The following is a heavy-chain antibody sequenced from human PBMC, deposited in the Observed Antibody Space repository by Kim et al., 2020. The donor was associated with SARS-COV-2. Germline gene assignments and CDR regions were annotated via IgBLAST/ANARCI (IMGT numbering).Heavy chain of an antibody. V-gene: IGHV4-59*01. Sequence: SETLSLTCTVSGGSISSYYWSWIRQPPGKGLEWIGYIYYSGSTNYNPSLKSRVTISVDTSKNQFSLKLSSVTAADTAVYYCAREDSSGYYYWVDVWGQGTTVTVSS. CDR2: IYYSGST. CDR1: GGSISSYY. J-gene: IGHJ6*02. D-gene: IGHD3-22*01. CDR3: AREDSSGYYYWVDV.